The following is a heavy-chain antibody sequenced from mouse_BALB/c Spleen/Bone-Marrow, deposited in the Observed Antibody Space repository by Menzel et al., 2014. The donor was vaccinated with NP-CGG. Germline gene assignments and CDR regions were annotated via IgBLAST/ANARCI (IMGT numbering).Heavy chain of an antibody. Sequence: VQLKESGPGLVKPSQSLSLTCTVTGSSITSDYAWSWIRQFPGNKLAWMGYLSYRGSTSYNPSLKSRISITRDTSKNQFFLQLNSVTTEDTATYYCASITTVVGTWDAMDYWGQGTSVTVSS. V-gene: IGHV3-2*02. CDR1: GSSITSDYA. CDR2: LSYRGST. J-gene: IGHJ4*01. CDR3: ASITTVVGTWDAMDY. D-gene: IGHD1-1*01.